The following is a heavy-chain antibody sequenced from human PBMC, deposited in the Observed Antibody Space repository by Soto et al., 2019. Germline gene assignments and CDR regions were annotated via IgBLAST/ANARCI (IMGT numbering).Heavy chain of an antibody. Sequence: PSETLSLTCAVSGGSISSGGYSWSWIRQPPGKGLEWIGYIYHSGNIYYNPSLKSRLTISKDASKNQVVLTMTNMDPVDTATYYCARIFTVTTASGFDIWGQGTMVTVS. CDR2: IYHSGNI. CDR3: ARIFTVTTASGFDI. J-gene: IGHJ3*02. CDR1: GGSISSGGYS. V-gene: IGHV4-30-2*02. D-gene: IGHD4-17*01.